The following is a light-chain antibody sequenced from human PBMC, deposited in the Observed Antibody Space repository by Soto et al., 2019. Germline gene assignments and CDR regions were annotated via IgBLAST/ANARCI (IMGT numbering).Light chain of an antibody. J-gene: IGLJ3*02. CDR1: SSNIGAGYD. CDR3: QSYDSRLSVV. CDR2: ETT. V-gene: IGLV1-40*01. Sequence: QSVLTQPPSVSGAPGQRVTISCTGSSSNIGAGYDVHWYQQLPGTAPKLLMYETTSRPSGIPDRFSGSKSGTSASLAITRLEAEDEADYYCQSYDSRLSVVFGGGTKLTVL.